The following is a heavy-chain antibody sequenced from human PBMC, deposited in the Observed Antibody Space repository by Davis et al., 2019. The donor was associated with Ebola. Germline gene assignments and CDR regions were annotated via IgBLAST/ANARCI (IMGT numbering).Heavy chain of an antibody. D-gene: IGHD2/OR15-2a*01. CDR3: VKDSSNIWFDI. CDR1: VITFSSYA. J-gene: IGHJ3*02. Sequence: PGGSLRLSCADSVITFSSYAMTWVRQAPGKGLEWVSAISGSGGTTYYAGSVKGRFTISRDNSRGTLYLQMNSLRVEDSAIYYCVKDSSNIWFDIWGQGTLVTVSS. V-gene: IGHV3-23*01. CDR2: ISGSGGTT.